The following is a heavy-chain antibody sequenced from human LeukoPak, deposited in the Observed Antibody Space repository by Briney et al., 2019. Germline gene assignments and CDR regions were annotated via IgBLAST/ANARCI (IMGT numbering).Heavy chain of an antibody. V-gene: IGHV4-61*02. CDR1: GGSISSSSYY. Sequence: SETLSLTCTVSGGSISSSSYYWGWIRQPAGKGLEWIGRIYISGSTNYNPSLKSRVTISVDTSKNQFSLRLRSVTAADTAVYYCARVTGYMIEDYFDYWGQGTLVTVSS. CDR3: ARVTGYMIEDYFDY. J-gene: IGHJ4*02. CDR2: IYISGST. D-gene: IGHD3-22*01.